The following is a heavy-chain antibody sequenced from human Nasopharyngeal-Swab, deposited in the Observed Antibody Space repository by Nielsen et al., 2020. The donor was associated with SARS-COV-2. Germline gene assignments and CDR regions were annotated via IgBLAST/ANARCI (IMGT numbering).Heavy chain of an antibody. CDR2: ISAYNGNT. CDR3: ARDDTIYDYVWGSYRPYAFDI. Sequence: ASVKVSCKASGYTFTSYGIIWVRQAPGQGLEWMGWISAYNGNTNYAQKLQGRVTMTTDTSTSTAYMELRSLRSDDTAVYYCARDDTIYDYVWGSYRPYAFDIWGQGTMVTVSS. CDR1: GYTFTSYG. V-gene: IGHV1-18*01. D-gene: IGHD3-16*02. J-gene: IGHJ3*02.